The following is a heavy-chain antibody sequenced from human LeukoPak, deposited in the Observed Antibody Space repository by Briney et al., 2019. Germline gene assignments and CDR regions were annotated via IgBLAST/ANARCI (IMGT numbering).Heavy chain of an antibody. CDR2: INHSGST. Sequence: SETLSLTCAVYGGSFSGYYWSWIRQPPGEGLEWIGEINHSGSTNYNPSLKSRVTISVDTSKNQFSLKLSPVTAADTAVYYCARGGRSYYDYNYMDVWGKGTTVTVSS. J-gene: IGHJ6*03. CDR3: ARGGRSYYDYNYMDV. V-gene: IGHV4-34*01. CDR1: GGSFSGYY.